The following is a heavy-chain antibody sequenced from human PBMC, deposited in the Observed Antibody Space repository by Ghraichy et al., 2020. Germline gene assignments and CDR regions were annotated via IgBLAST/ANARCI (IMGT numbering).Heavy chain of an antibody. CDR2: ISAYNGNT. D-gene: IGHD3-3*01. V-gene: IGHV1-18*04. Sequence: ASVKVSCKASGYTFTSYGISWVRQAPGQGLEWMGWISAYNGNTNYAQKLQGRVTMTTDTSTSTAYMELRSLRSDDTAVYYCARDQFTIFGVVTKGGMDVWGQGTTVTVSS. J-gene: IGHJ6*02. CDR1: GYTFTSYG. CDR3: ARDQFTIFGVVTKGGMDV.